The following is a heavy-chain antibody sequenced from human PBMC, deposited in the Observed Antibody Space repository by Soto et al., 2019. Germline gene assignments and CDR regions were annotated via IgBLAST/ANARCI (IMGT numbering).Heavy chain of an antibody. J-gene: IGHJ2*01. V-gene: IGHV3-30-3*01. CDR1: GFTFSSYA. Sequence: QVQLVESGGGVVQPGRSLRLSCAASGFTFSSYAMHWVRQVPGKGLEWVAVISYDGSNKYYADSVKGRFTISRDNSKNTRDLQMNSMRAEDTAVYYCARPLWRDDYNWGYFDLWGRGTLVTVSS. CDR2: ISYDGSNK. D-gene: IGHD4-4*01. CDR3: ARPLWRDDYNWGYFDL.